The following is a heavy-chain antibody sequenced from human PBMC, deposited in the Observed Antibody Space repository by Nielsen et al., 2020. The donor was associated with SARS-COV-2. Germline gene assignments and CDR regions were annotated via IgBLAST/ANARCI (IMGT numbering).Heavy chain of an antibody. D-gene: IGHD4-23*01. J-gene: IGHJ4*02. CDR2: ISSSSSYM. Sequence: GESLKISCAASGFTFSSYSMNWVRQAPGKGLEWVSSISSSSSYMYYADSVKGRFTISRDNAKNSLYLQMNSLRAEDTAVYYCARSGRWNFDYWGQGTLVTVSS. CDR3: ARSGRWNFDY. V-gene: IGHV3-21*01. CDR1: GFTFSSYS.